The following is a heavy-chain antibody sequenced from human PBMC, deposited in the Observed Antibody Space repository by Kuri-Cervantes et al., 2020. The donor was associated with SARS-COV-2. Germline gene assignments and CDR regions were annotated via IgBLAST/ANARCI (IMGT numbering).Heavy chain of an antibody. CDR2: INPNSGGT. CDR3: ARGGPITIFGVVTKRFDY. D-gene: IGHD3-3*01. Sequence: ASVKVSCKASGYTFTGYYMHWVRQAPGQGLEWMGWINPNSGGTNYAQKFQGRFTMTRDTSISTAYMELSRLRSDDTAVYYCARGGPITIFGVVTKRFDYWGQGTLVTVSS. V-gene: IGHV1-2*02. CDR1: GYTFTGYY. J-gene: IGHJ4*02.